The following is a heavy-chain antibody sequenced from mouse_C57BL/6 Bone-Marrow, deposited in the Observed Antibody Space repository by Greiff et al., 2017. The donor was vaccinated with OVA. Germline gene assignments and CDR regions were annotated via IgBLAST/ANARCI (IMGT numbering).Heavy chain of an antibody. CDR3: AREDDAMDY. CDR2: IYPSDSET. J-gene: IGHJ4*01. V-gene: IGHV1-61*01. Sequence: QVQLKQPGAELVRPGSSVKLSCKASGYTFTSYWMDWVKQRPGQGLEWIGNIYPSDSETHYNQKFKDKATLTVDKSSSTAYMQLSSLTSEDSAVYYCAREDDAMDYWGQGTSVTVSS. CDR1: GYTFTSYW.